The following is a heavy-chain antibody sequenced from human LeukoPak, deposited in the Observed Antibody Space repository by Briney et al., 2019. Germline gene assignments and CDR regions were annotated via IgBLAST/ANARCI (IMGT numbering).Heavy chain of an antibody. CDR2: IYSSGST. CDR3: ASQVFDWLFLRGDMDV. D-gene: IGHD3-9*01. Sequence: SETLSLTCTVSGASVSGSPYYWGWIRQPPGKGLEWIGSIYSSGSTYYNPSLKSRVTISVDTSKNQFSLKLSSVTAADTAVYYCASQVFDWLFLRGDMDVWGKGTTVTVSS. V-gene: IGHV4-39*07. CDR1: GASVSGSPYY. J-gene: IGHJ6*03.